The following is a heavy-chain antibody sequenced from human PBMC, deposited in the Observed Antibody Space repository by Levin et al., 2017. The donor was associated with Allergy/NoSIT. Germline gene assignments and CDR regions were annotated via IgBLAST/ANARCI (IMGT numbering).Heavy chain of an antibody. CDR2: TSHDGSSK. Sequence: GGSLRLSCAASKFTFSSFSMHWVRQAPGKGLEWVAFTSHDGSSKYHADSVKGRFTISRDNSKNTLYLEMNSLTDEDTAVYFCTRGSGSGSVLIDNWGQGTLVTVSP. CDR3: TRGSGSGSVLIDN. V-gene: IGHV3-30-3*01. CDR1: KFTFSSFS. D-gene: IGHD3-10*01. J-gene: IGHJ4*02.